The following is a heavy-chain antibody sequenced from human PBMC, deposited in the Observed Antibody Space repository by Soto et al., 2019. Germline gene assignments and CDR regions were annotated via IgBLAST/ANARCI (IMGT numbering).Heavy chain of an antibody. J-gene: IGHJ4*02. Sequence: SETLSLTCTVSGDSISSSNYYWGWIRQPPGKGLEWIGSIYYSGSTYYNPSLKSRVTISVDTSKNQFSLNLNSVTAADTAMYYCAIYHCSYNFYYNVIYYCGQRSLVTVSS. CDR3: AIYHCSYNFYYNVIYY. CDR1: GDSISSSNYY. V-gene: IGHV4-39*01. CDR2: IYYSGST. D-gene: IGHD3-10*01.